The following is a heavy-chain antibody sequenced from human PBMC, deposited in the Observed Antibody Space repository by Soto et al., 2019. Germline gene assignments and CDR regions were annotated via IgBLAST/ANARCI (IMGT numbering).Heavy chain of an antibody. D-gene: IGHD4-17*01. CDR3: ARGPTTVRYYYYYGMDV. V-gene: IGHV4-34*01. J-gene: IGHJ6*02. Sequence: SETLSLTCAVYGGSFSGYYWSWIRQPPGKGLEWVGEINHSGSTNYNPSLKSRVTISVDTSKNQFSLKLSAVTAADTAVYSCARGPTTVRYYYYYGMDVWGQGTTVTVSS. CDR2: INHSGST. CDR1: GGSFSGYY.